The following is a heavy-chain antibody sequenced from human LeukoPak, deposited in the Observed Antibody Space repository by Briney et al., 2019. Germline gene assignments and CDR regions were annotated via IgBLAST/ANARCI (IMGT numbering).Heavy chain of an antibody. Sequence: GRSLRLSCAASGFTFSGYGMHWVRKAPGKGLEWVSSISSSISYIYYADSVKGRLTISRDNAKNSLYMQMNSLRAEDTAVYYCARHFTGEIGYCSSTSCYEFDYWGQGTLVTVSS. CDR2: ISSSISYI. CDR3: ARHFTGEIGYCSSTSCYEFDY. V-gene: IGHV3-21*01. J-gene: IGHJ4*02. D-gene: IGHD2-2*01. CDR1: GFTFSGYG.